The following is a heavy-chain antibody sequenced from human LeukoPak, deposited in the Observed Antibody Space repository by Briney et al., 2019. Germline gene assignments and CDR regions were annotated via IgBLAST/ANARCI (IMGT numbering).Heavy chain of an antibody. D-gene: IGHD2-15*01. CDR1: RFTFSSYG. V-gene: IGHV3-30*18. CDR3: ANLPHSGHFYYFNY. Sequence: GGSLRLSCAASRFTFSSYGMHWVSQALGKGLEWVAVISYDGSNKYYADSVKGRFSISRDNSKNTLYLQMNSLRAEDTALYYCANLPHSGHFYYFNYGAQETLVTVS. CDR2: ISYDGSNK. J-gene: IGHJ4*02.